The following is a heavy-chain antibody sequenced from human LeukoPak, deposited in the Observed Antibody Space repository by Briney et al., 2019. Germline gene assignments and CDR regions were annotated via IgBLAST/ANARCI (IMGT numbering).Heavy chain of an antibody. CDR3: ARAIGSSWGKVDY. J-gene: IGHJ4*02. Sequence: GGSLRLSCVASGFTFSNYWMHWVRQAPGKGLVWVSRIKTDGSRTNYADSVKGLFTISRDNAKNTVYLEMNSLRSGDTAVYYCARAIGSSWGKVDYWGQGTLVTVSS. V-gene: IGHV3-74*01. CDR2: IKTDGSRT. CDR1: GFTFSNYW. D-gene: IGHD6-13*01.